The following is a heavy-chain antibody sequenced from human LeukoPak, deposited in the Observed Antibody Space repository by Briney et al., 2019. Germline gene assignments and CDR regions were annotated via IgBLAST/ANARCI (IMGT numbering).Heavy chain of an antibody. CDR3: ARAGGSGWYSLDY. V-gene: IGHV3-13*05. CDR2: ITTAGDP. CDR1: GFTFSGCD. Sequence: PGGSLRLSRAASGFTFSGCDMHWVRQATGKGLEWVSAITTAGDPYYPGSVKGRFTISRENAKNSLYLQMNSLRAGDTAVYYCARAGGSGWYSLDYWGQGTLVTVSS. J-gene: IGHJ4*02. D-gene: IGHD6-19*01.